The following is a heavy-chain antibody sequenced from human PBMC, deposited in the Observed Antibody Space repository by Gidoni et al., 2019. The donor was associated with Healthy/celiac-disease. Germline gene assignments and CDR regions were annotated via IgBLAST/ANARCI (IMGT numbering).Heavy chain of an antibody. J-gene: IGHJ6*02. CDR2: ISSSGSTI. V-gene: IGHV3-11*01. D-gene: IGHD2-15*01. CDR3: ARGRCSGGSCYSYYYYYGMDV. Sequence: QVQLVESGGGLVKPGGSMRLSCAASGFTCSDYYMSWIRQAPGKGLEWVSYISSSGSTIYYADSVKGRFTISRDNAKNSLYLQMNSLRAEDTAVYYCARGRCSGGSCYSYYYYYGMDVWGQGTTVTVSS. CDR1: GFTCSDYY.